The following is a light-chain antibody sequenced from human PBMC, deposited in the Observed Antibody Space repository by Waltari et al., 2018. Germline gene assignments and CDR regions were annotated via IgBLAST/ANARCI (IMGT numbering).Light chain of an antibody. J-gene: IGLJ1*01. CDR2: DVT. CDR1: NSDVGGYNW. Sequence: QSALTQPRSVSGSPGQSVTISCTGTNSDVGGYNWVSWYQQHPGKAPKVIIYDVTKRPSGVPDRFAGSKSGDMASLTISGIQADDEADYYCYSFAGTPYVCGTGTKVIVL. V-gene: IGLV2-11*01. CDR3: YSFAGTPYV.